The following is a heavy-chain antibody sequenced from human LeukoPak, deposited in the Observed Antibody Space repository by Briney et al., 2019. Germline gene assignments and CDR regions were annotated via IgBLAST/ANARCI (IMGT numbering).Heavy chain of an antibody. V-gene: IGHV3-66*01. CDR3: ARGKGSSSPYYFDY. J-gene: IGHJ4*02. CDR1: GFTVSSNY. CDR2: IYSGDNT. Sequence: PGGSLRLSCAASGFTVSSNYMSWGRQAPGKGLGGVAIIYSGDNTYYTDSVKGRFTISRDNSKNTLYLQMNSLRAEDTAVYYCARGKGSSSPYYFDYWGQGTLVTVSS. D-gene: IGHD6-6*01.